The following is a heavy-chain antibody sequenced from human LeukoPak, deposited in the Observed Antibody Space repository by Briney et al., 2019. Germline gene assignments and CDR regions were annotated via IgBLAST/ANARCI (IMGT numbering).Heavy chain of an antibody. V-gene: IGHV4-34*01. CDR2: IDHSGFT. D-gene: IGHD3-22*01. J-gene: IGHJ4*02. CDR3: ARGPPRDYGTSGFYYNY. CDR1: GGSFSVYY. Sequence: SEPLSLTCAVYGGSFSVYYWSWLRQPPGKGLEWIGEIDHSGFTIYNPSLKSRVAISEDPSKNQFSLKLSSVTAADTAVYYCARGPPRDYGTSGFYYNYWGQGTLVTVSS.